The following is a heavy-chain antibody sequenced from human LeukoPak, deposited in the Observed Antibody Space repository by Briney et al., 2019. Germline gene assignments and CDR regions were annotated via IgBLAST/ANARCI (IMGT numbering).Heavy chain of an antibody. D-gene: IGHD3-22*01. V-gene: IGHV4-34*01. Sequence: SETLSLTCAVYGGSFSGYYWSWIRQPPGKRLEWIGEINHSGSTNYNPSLKSRVTISVDTSKNQFSLKLSSVTAADTAVYYCASSGYYSYFDYWGQGTLVTVSS. CDR1: GGSFSGYY. CDR2: INHSGST. CDR3: ASSGYYSYFDY. J-gene: IGHJ4*02.